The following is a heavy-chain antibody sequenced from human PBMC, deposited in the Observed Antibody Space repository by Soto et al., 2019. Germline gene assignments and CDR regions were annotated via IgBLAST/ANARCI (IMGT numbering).Heavy chain of an antibody. CDR1: GGSISSVGCY. V-gene: IGHV4-31*03. J-gene: IGHJ4*02. CDR2: IYYSGST. D-gene: IGHD2-15*01. CDR3: AREIVLGYCSGGSCSNFDY. Sequence: SETLSLTCTVAGGSISSVGCYWSWISQHPGKGLEWIGYIYYSGSTYYNPSLKSRVTISVDTSKNQFSLKLSSVTAADTAVYYCAREIVLGYCSGGSCSNFDYWGQGTLVTVSS.